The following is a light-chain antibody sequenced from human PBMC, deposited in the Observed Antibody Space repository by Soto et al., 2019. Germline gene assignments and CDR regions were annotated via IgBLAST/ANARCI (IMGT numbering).Light chain of an antibody. CDR2: DAS. CDR1: QSVSSH. Sequence: EIVLTQSPATLSLSPGERATLSCRASQSVSSHLAWYQQKPGQAPRLLVYDASDRATGIPARFSGSGSGTDFTLTISSLEPEDFAVYYCQQRSNWRTFGQGTKVEI. V-gene: IGKV3-11*01. CDR3: QQRSNWRT. J-gene: IGKJ1*01.